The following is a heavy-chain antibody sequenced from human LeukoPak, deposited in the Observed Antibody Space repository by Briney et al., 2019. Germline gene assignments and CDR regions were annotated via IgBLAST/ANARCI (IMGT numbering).Heavy chain of an antibody. V-gene: IGHV3-7*01. CDR3: VRDGGGYKYGNDAFDM. D-gene: IGHD5-18*01. CDR1: GFTLSGYW. Sequence: PGGSLRLSWAAPGFTLSGYWMSWVRQAPGKGLEWVADINQDGSERHYVESVKGRFTISRDNAKNSLFLQMNSLRAEDTAVYYCVRDGGGYKYGNDAFDMWGQGTMVTVSS. J-gene: IGHJ3*02. CDR2: INQDGSER.